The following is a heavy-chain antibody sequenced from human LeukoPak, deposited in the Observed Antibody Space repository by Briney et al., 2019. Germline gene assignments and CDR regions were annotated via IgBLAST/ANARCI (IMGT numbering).Heavy chain of an antibody. V-gene: IGHV1-2*02. D-gene: IGHD3-9*01. CDR1: GYTFTGYY. CDR3: ARGGALYYDIWD. CDR2: INPNSGGT. Sequence: ASVKVSCKASGYTFTGYYMHWVRQAPGQGLEWMGWINPNSGGTRYAQKFQSGVTMTRDTSITTAYMELSRLRSDDTAVYYCARGGALYYDIWDWGQGTLATVSS. J-gene: IGHJ4*02.